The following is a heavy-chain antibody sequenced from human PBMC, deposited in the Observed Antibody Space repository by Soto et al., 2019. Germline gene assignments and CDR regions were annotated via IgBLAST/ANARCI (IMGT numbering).Heavy chain of an antibody. CDR2: ISWNSDSI. Sequence: GGSLRLSCAASGFTFHDYAMHWVRQAPGRGLEWVSGISWNSDSIGYADSVKGRFTISRDNAKDSLYLQMNSLRAEDTALYYCALVRGVSDYFDYWGQGTLVTVSS. V-gene: IGHV3-9*01. CDR3: ALVRGVSDYFDY. J-gene: IGHJ4*02. CDR1: GFTFHDYA. D-gene: IGHD3-10*01.